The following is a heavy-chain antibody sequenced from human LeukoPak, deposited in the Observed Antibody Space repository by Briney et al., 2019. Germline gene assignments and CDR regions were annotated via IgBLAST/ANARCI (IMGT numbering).Heavy chain of an antibody. J-gene: IGHJ4*02. V-gene: IGHV3-33*01. Sequence: GGSLRRSCAASGFTVSSYGMHWVRQAPGKGLEWLAGIWYVGSNKYYADSVKGRFTISRDNSKNMLYLQLNSLRAEDTAVYYCARIVYDRSGYYYFDYWGQGTLVTVSS. CDR2: IWYVGSNK. CDR3: ARIVYDRSGYYYFDY. D-gene: IGHD3-22*01. CDR1: GFTVSSYG.